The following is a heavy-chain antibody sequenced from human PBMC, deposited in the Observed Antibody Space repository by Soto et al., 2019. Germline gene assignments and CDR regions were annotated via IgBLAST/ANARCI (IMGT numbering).Heavy chain of an antibody. J-gene: IGHJ6*03. CDR3: SRESGGATATLDYYYSYMDV. V-gene: IGHV1-2*04. Sequence: QVQLVQSGAEVKKPGASVTVSCRSSGDTFNDYYIHWVRQAPGQGLEWMGWINPNGGVTKYAQKFEGWVTMTTDTSIRTVYMQLRRLRSDDTAVYYCSRESGGATATLDYYYSYMDVWGTGTTVTVSS. CDR1: GDTFNDYY. CDR2: INPNGGVT. D-gene: IGHD2-15*01.